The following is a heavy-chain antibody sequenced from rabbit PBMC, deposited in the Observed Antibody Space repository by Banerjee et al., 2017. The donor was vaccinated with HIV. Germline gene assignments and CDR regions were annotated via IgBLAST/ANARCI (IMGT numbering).Heavy chain of an antibody. CDR3: ARDLYATSRADYNL. J-gene: IGHJ4*01. V-gene: IGHV1S45*01. CDR1: GFSFSSSYY. CDR2: IYTGSSGST. Sequence: QEQLEESGGDLVKPGGTLTLTCKASGFSFSSSYYMCWVRQAPGKGLEWIACIYTGSSGSTWYASWAKGRFTISQTSSTTVTLQMTSLTAADTATYFCARDLYATSRADYNLWGQGTLVTVS. D-gene: IGHD6-1*01.